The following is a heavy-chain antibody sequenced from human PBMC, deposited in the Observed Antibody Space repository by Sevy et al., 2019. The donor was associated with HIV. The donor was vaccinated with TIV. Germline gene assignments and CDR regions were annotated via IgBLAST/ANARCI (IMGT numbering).Heavy chain of an antibody. Sequence: GGSLRLSCAASGFTFSSYAMSWVRQAPGKGLEWVSAISGSGGSTYYADSVKGRFTISRDNSKNTLYLQMNSQRAEDTAVYYCAKDETAAVVVPAVKFDYWGQGTLVTVSS. V-gene: IGHV3-23*01. CDR1: GFTFSSYA. CDR2: ISGSGGST. CDR3: AKDETAAVVVPAVKFDY. D-gene: IGHD2-2*01. J-gene: IGHJ4*02.